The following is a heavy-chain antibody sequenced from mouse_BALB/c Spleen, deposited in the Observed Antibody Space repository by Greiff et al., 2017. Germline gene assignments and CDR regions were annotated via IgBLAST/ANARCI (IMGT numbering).Heavy chain of an antibody. D-gene: IGHD1-1*01. Sequence: VQLKQSGAELVKPGASVKLSCTASGFNINDTYMHWVKQRPEQGLEWIGRIDPANGNTKYDPKFQGKATITADTSSNTAYLQLSSLTSEDTAVYYCARGDGSSYSPFAYWGQGTLVTVSA. CDR3: ARGDGSSYSPFAY. J-gene: IGHJ3*01. CDR2: IDPANGNT. V-gene: IGHV14-3*02. CDR1: GFNINDTY.